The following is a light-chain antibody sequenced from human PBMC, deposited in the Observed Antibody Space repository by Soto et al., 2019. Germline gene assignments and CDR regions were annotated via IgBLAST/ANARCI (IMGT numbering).Light chain of an antibody. J-gene: IGKJ4*01. Sequence: EIVMTQSPATLSVSPGERATLYCRASQSVSSNLAWYQQKPGQAPRVLIYDASTRATGIPARFSGSGSGTEFKFTISGLQSEDFAVYYCQQYKNWPPLTFGGGTKVEIK. CDR3: QQYKNWPPLT. V-gene: IGKV3D-15*01. CDR1: QSVSSN. CDR2: DAS.